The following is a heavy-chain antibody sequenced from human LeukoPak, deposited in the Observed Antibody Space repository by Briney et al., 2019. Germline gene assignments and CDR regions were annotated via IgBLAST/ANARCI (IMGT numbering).Heavy chain of an antibody. CDR3: TRGPIQVWLYYGMDV. V-gene: IGHV3-49*04. D-gene: IGHD5-18*01. CDR2: IRSKGYGATT. Sequence: GGSLRLSCTGSGFTFGDHAMSWVRQAPGKGLEWIGFIRSKGYGATTEYAASVKGRFTISRDDSKSIAYLQMNSLKVEDTAVYYCTRGPIQVWLYYGMDVWGQGTTVIVSS. J-gene: IGHJ6*02. CDR1: GFTFGDHA.